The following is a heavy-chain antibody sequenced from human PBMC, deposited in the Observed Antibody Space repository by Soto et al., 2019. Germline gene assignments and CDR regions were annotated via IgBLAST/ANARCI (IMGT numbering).Heavy chain of an antibody. CDR2: INHSGST. CDR1: GGSFSGYY. V-gene: IGHV4-34*01. CDR3: ARGSSPYYYGSGSYYTLVS. J-gene: IGHJ5*02. Sequence: PSETLSLTCAVYGGSFSGYYWSWIRQPPGKGLEWIGEINHSGSTNYNPSLKSRVTISVDTSKNQFSPKLSSVTAADTAVYYCARGSSPYYYGSGSYYTLVSWGQGTLVTVSS. D-gene: IGHD3-10*01.